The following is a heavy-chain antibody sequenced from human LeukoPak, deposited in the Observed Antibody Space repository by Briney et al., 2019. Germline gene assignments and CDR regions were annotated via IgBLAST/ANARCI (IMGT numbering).Heavy chain of an antibody. CDR2: INHSGST. J-gene: IGHJ4*02. CDR3: ARLFFFDY. CDR1: GGSFSGYY. V-gene: IGHV4-34*01. Sequence: SETLSLTCAVYGGSFSGYYWSWIRQPPGMGLEWIGEINHSGSTNYNPSLKSRVTISVDTSKNQFSLKLSSVTAADTAVYYCARLFFFDYWGQGTLVTVSS.